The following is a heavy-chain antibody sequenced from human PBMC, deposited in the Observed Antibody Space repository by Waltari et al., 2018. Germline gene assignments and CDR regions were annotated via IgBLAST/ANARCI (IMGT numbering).Heavy chain of an antibody. CDR1: GFTFSSYG. CDR2: IWYDGSNK. J-gene: IGHJ3*02. CDR3: AKDRRVSDAFDI. V-gene: IGHV3-30*18. Sequence: QVQLVESGGGVVQPGRSLRLSCAASGFTFSSYGMHWVRQAPGKGLEWVAVIWYDGSNKYYADSVKGRFTISRDNSKNTLYLQMNSLRAEDTAMYYCAKDRRVSDAFDIWGQGTMVTVSS.